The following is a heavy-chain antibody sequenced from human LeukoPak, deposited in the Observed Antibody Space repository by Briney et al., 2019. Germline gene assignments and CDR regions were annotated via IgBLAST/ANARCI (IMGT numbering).Heavy chain of an antibody. Sequence: ASVKVPCKSSGYTFTNYGISWVRQAPGKGLEWVANINLDGGRKYHVDSVKGRFTISRDNAQNSLYLQMNSLRAEDTAVYYCATSLTPYYYDSSGYSDYWGQGTLVTVSS. V-gene: IGHV3-7*01. CDR2: INLDGGRK. J-gene: IGHJ4*02. CDR1: GYTFTNYG. CDR3: ATSLTPYYYDSSGYSDY. D-gene: IGHD3-22*01.